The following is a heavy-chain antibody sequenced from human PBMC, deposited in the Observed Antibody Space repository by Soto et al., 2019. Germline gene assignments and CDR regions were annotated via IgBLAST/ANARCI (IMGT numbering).Heavy chain of an antibody. D-gene: IGHD1-7*01. V-gene: IGHV1-3*01. Sequence: GASVKVSCKASGYTFTSYAMHWVRQAPGQRLEWMGWINAGNGNTKYSQKFQGRVTITRDTSASTAYMELSSLRSEDTAVYYCARGYLAWTGTTFDYWGQGTLVTSPQ. J-gene: IGHJ4*02. CDR2: INAGNGNT. CDR1: GYTFTSYA. CDR3: ARGYLAWTGTTFDY.